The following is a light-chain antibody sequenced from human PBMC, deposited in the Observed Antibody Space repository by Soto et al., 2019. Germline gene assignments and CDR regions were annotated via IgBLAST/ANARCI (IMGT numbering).Light chain of an antibody. CDR3: HSYDSGLGV. CDR1: NSNIGAGYD. CDR2: GNT. V-gene: IGLV1-40*01. J-gene: IGLJ2*01. Sequence: VLTQPPSVSGAPGQSVTISCTGSNSNIGAGYDVHWYQQLPGTAPKLLIYGNTNRPSGVPDRFSGSKSGTSASLAITGLLAEDEADYYCHSYDSGLGVFGGGTKVTVL.